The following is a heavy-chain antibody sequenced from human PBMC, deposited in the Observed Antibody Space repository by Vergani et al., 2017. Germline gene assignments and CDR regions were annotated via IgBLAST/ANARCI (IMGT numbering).Heavy chain of an antibody. CDR2: ISAYNGNT. V-gene: IGHV1-18*01. J-gene: IGHJ4*02. D-gene: IGHD3-9*01. Sequence: QVQLVQSGAEVKKPGASVKVSCKASGYTFTSYGISWVRQAPGQGLEWMGWISAYNGNTNYAQKLQGRVTMTTDTSTSTAYMELRSLRSDDTAVYYCARVYYDILTGNRCYYFDYWGQGTQVIVSS. CDR1: GYTFTSYG. CDR3: ARVYYDILTGNRCYYFDY.